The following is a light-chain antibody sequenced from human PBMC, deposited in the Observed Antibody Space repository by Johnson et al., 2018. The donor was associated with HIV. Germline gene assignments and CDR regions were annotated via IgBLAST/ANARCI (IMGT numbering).Light chain of an antibody. CDR3: GTWDTSLSVLYV. J-gene: IGLJ1*01. Sequence: QPVLTQPPSVSAAPGQKVTIPCSGSSSNIGKNSVSWYQQLPGTAPKLLIYESNKRPSGIPDRFSGSKSGTSATLAITGIQTGDEADYYCGTWDTSLSVLYVFGTGTKVTVL. V-gene: IGLV1-51*02. CDR2: ESN. CDR1: SSNIGKNS.